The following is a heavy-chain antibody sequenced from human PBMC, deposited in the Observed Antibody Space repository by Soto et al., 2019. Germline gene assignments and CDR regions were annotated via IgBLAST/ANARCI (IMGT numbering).Heavy chain of an antibody. V-gene: IGHV4-34*01. D-gene: IGHD3-22*01. J-gene: IGHJ4*02. CDR3: ARARKGYYDSSGYYGY. Sequence: PSETLSLTCAVCGGSFSGSYWSWIRQPPGKGLEWIGEINHSGSTNYNPSLKSRVTISVDTSKNQFSLKLSSVTAADTAVYYCARARKGYYDSSGYYGYWGQGTLVTVSS. CDR1: GGSFSGSY. CDR2: INHSGST.